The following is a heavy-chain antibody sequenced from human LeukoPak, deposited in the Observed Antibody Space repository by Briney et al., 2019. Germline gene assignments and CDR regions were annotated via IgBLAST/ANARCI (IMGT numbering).Heavy chain of an antibody. CDR1: GFTFSSYW. CDR3: AGGSGWIFDH. V-gene: IGHV3-7*02. D-gene: IGHD6-19*01. CDR2: IKKDGSQT. Sequence: GGSLRLSCAASGFTFSSYWMIWVRQAPGKGLEWVANIKKDGSQTYYVDSVKGRFTISRDNAKNLLYLQMNRRRAEDTAVYYCAGGSGWIFDHWGQGTLVTVSS. J-gene: IGHJ4*02.